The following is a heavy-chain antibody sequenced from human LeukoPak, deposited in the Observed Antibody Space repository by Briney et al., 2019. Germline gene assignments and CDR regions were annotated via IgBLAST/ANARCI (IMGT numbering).Heavy chain of an antibody. CDR2: ISGSGSGGST. CDR3: VKDSLRTLPAASFDD. V-gene: IGHV3-23*01. D-gene: IGHD2-2*01. J-gene: IGHJ4*02. CDR1: GFTFSSSA. Sequence: GGSLRLSCAASGFTFSSSAMSWVRQAPGKGLEWVSSISGSGSGGSTYYADSVKGRFTISRDNSKNTLYLQMNSLRTEDTAVYYCVKDSLRTLPAASFDDWGQGTLVTVSS.